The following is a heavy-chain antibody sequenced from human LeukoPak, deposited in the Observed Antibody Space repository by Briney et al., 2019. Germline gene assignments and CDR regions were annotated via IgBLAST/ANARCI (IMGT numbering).Heavy chain of an antibody. CDR2: IYPGDSDT. CDR1: GYSFTSYW. CDR3: AKSLEAAAVPFDAFDI. Sequence: GESLKISCKGSGYSFTSYWFGWVRQMPGKGLEWMGIIYPGDSDTRYSPSFQGQVTISADKSISTAYLQWSSLKASDTAMYYCAKSLEAAAVPFDAFDIWGQGTMVTVSS. D-gene: IGHD6-13*01. V-gene: IGHV5-51*01. J-gene: IGHJ3*02.